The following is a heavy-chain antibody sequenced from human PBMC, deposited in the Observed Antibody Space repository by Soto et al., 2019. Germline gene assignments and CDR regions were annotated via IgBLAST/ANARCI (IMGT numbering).Heavy chain of an antibody. V-gene: IGHV1-18*01. CDR2: INAYNGHT. D-gene: IGHD1-26*01. Sequence: QVQLVQSGAEVKKPGASVKVSCKASGYTFTRYGISGVRQAPGQGIEWMGWINAYNGHTEYSQKLQGRVTITTDTSTRTGYMELRSLRSDDTAVYYCARGVGWEPLDLWGQGTLVNVSS. CDR1: GYTFTRYG. J-gene: IGHJ4*02. CDR3: ARGVGWEPLDL.